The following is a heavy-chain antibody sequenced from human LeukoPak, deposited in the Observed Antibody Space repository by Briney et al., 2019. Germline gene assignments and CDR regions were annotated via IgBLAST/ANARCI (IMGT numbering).Heavy chain of an antibody. CDR1: GFTFGDYA. D-gene: IGHD3-22*01. V-gene: IGHV3-49*03. J-gene: IGHJ4*02. CDR2: IRCKTYGGTT. Sequence: GGSLRLSCTASGFTFGDYAMSWFRQAPGKGLEWVGFIRCKTYGGTTEYAASVKGRFTISRDDSKSIAYLQMNSLKTEDTAVYYCTREGPPYYYDSSGYYWQGFDYWGQGTLVTVSS. CDR3: TREGPPYYYDSSGYYWQGFDY.